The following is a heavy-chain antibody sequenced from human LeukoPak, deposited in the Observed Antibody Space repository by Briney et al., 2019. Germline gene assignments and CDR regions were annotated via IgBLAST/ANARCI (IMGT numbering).Heavy chain of an antibody. Sequence: ASVKVSCKAPGYSFTDYYIHWVRQAPGQGPEWMGWINPKSGGTNYAQRLQRRVTMTSDTSMNTAYMELSRLRSDDTAVYYCARALRGVVVALPFDYWGQGTLVTVSS. J-gene: IGHJ4*02. CDR2: INPKSGGT. CDR1: GYSFTDYY. D-gene: IGHD3-10*01. V-gene: IGHV1-2*02. CDR3: ARALRGVVVALPFDY.